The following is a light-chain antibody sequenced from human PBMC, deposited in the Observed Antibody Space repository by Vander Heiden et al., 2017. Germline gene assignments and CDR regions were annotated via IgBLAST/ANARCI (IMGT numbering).Light chain of an antibody. J-gene: IGLJ2*01. CDR1: SSNIGTTT. CDR2: SSN. CDR3: AAWDDSLRGHVL. V-gene: IGLV1-44*01. Sequence: QSVLTQPPPASGTPGQRVTISCSGSSSNIGTTTVNWYQQLPGPAPKLLIYSSNQRPSGVPDRFSGSKSGTSASLAISGLQSEDEADYYCAAWDDSLRGHVLFGGGTKLTVL.